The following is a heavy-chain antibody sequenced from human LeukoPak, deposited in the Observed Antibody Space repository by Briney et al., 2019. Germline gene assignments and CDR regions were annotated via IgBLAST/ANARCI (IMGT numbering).Heavy chain of an antibody. D-gene: IGHD2/OR15-2a*01. CDR3: ARHRNFFDY. Sequence: SETLSLTCTVSGGSISSDYWSWIRQPPGKGLEWIGYIYYSGNTNYNPSLKSRVTISVDTSRNRFSLKLSSVTAADTAVYYCARHRNFFDYRGQGILVTVSS. V-gene: IGHV4-59*01. CDR2: IYYSGNT. CDR1: GGSISSDY. J-gene: IGHJ4*02.